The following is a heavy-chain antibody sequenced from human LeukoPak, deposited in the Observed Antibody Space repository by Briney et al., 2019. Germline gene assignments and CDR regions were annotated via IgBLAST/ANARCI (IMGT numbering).Heavy chain of an antibody. Sequence: SETLSLTCTVSGGSVSSGSYYWSWIRQPAGKGLEWIGRIYTSGSTNYNPSLKSRVTISVDTSKNQFSLKLSSVTAADTAVYYCAAMEYSSSWQDYWGQGTLVTVSS. CDR3: AAMEYSSSWQDY. D-gene: IGHD6-13*01. CDR2: IYTSGST. V-gene: IGHV4-61*02. CDR1: GGSVSSGSYY. J-gene: IGHJ4*02.